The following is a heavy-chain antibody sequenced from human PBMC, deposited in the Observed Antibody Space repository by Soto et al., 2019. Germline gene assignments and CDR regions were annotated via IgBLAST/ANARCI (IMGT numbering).Heavy chain of an antibody. CDR1: GFTFSGSA. CDR3: MSVRGLVAPF. V-gene: IGHV3-73*02. CDR2: IRSKANSYAT. D-gene: IGHD2-2*01. Sequence: EVQLVESGGGLVQPGGSLKLSCAVSGFTFSGSAMHWVRQASGKGLEWVGRIRSKANSYATSYAESVQGRFTVSRDDSKNTAFLQMNSLKTEDTAVYYCMSVRGLVAPFWCQGTLVTLSS. J-gene: IGHJ4*02.